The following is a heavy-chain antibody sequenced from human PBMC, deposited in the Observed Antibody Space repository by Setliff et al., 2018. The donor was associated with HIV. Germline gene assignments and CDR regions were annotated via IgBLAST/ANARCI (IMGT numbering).Heavy chain of an antibody. V-gene: IGHV4-39*07. J-gene: IGHJ6*03. Sequence: SETLSLTCTVSGGSIRTGAYYWGWIRQPPGKGLEWIGSIYYDGRTFYNPSFKSRVTISVDTSKNQFSLTLNSVTAADTAVYYCARGSRQLTIFGVVFKTNYYFMDVWGKGTAVTVSS. CDR1: GGSIRTGAYY. CDR2: IYYDGRT. CDR3: ARGSRQLTIFGVVFKTNYYFMDV. D-gene: IGHD3-3*01.